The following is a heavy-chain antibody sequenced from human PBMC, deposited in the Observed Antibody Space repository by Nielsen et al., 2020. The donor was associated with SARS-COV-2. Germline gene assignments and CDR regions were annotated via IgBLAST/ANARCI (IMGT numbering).Heavy chain of an antibody. CDR3: ARVAGTPPVSYSYFDL. CDR2: MSGSSSYI. J-gene: IGHJ2*01. D-gene: IGHD6-19*01. CDR1: GFTFSDYY. V-gene: IGHV3-11*05. Sequence: GESLKISCAGSGFTFSDYYMSWNRQGPGKGLEWVAQMSGSSSYIHYADSVKGRYTIYKDSAKNSLYLQMNSLRAEDTAVYYCARVAGTPPVSYSYFDLWGRGTLVTVSS.